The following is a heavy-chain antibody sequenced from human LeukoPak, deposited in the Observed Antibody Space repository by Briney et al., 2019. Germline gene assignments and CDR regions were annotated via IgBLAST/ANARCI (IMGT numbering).Heavy chain of an antibody. J-gene: IGHJ6*02. D-gene: IGHD3-9*01. CDR2: ISYDGSNK. CDR3: AKDAAYDILTVYGMDV. Sequence: YPGGSLRLSCAASGFTFSSYGMHWVRQAPGKGLEWVAVISYDGSNKYYADSVKGRFTISRDNSRNTLYLQMNSLRAEDTAVYYCAKDAAYDILTVYGMDVWGQGTTVTVSS. CDR1: GFTFSSYG. V-gene: IGHV3-30*18.